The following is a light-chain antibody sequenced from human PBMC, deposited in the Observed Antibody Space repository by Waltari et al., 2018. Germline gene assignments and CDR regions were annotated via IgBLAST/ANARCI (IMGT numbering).Light chain of an antibody. CDR2: GND. Sequence: QSVLTQPPSVSGTPGQRVTISCSGRSSNIGTNTVEWYQALPGTAPKLLIHGNDQRPSGVPDRFSGSKSGTSGSLAISGLQPEDETDYYCAAWDESLKGWVFGGGTRLTVL. CDR3: AAWDESLKGWV. CDR1: SSNIGTNT. J-gene: IGLJ2*01. V-gene: IGLV1-44*01.